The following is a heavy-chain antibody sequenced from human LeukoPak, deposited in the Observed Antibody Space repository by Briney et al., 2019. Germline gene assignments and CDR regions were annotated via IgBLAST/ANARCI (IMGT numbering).Heavy chain of an antibody. CDR3: ARVDGGSLDY. CDR1: GFTFDDYA. J-gene: IGHJ4*02. CDR2: ISWNSGSI. V-gene: IGHV3-9*01. Sequence: SGGSLRLSCAASGFTFDDYAMHWVRQAPGKGLEWVSGISWNSGSIGYADSVKGRFTISRENAKNSLYLQMNSLRAGDTAVYYCARVDGGSLDYWGQGTLVTVSS. D-gene: IGHD2-15*01.